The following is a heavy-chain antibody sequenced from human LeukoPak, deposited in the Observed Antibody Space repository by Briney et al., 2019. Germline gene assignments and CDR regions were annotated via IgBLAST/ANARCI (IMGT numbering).Heavy chain of an antibody. Sequence: HPGGSLRLSCAASGLTFSDYAMSWVRQAPGKGLEWVSVISGGADTTYYADSVKGRFTISRDNAKNTLFLQMNNLRAEDTAVYYCASSSGAILDNWGQGALVTVSS. CDR3: ASSSGAILDN. D-gene: IGHD3-10*01. CDR2: ISGGADTT. CDR1: GLTFSDYA. J-gene: IGHJ4*02. V-gene: IGHV3-23*01.